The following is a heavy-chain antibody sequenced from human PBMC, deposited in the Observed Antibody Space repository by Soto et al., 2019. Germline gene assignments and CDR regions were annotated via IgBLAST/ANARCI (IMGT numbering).Heavy chain of an antibody. D-gene: IGHD3-22*01. V-gene: IGHV1-18*01. J-gene: IGHJ4*02. CDR3: ARVGNFYYDSSRLMGY. CDR1: GYTFTSYG. Sequence: QVQLVQSGAEVKKPGASVKVSCKASGYTFTSYGISWVRQAPGQGLEWMGWISAYNGNTNYAQKLQGRVTMTTDTTTSTGYMELRSLRSDDTAVYYCARVGNFYYDSSRLMGYWGQGTLVTVSS. CDR2: ISAYNGNT.